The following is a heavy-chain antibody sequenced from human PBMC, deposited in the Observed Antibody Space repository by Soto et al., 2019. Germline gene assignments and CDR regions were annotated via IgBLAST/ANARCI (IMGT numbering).Heavy chain of an antibody. CDR2: ISYDGSNK. CDR3: ARAPESYYDSSGYYYGYFDY. V-gene: IGHV3-30-3*01. CDR1: GFTFSSYA. Sequence: PGGSLRLSCAASGFTFSSYAMHWVRQAPGKGLEWVAVISYDGSNKYYADSVKGRSTISRDNSKNTLYLQMNSLRAEDTAVYYCARAPESYYDSSGYYYGYFDYWGQGTLVTVSS. D-gene: IGHD3-22*01. J-gene: IGHJ4*02.